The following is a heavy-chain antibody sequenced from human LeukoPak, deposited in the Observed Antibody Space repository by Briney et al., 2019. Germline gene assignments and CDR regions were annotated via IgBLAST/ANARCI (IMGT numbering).Heavy chain of an antibody. CDR2: TYYRSKWYN. V-gene: IGHV6-1*01. CDR1: GDSVSSNSAA. D-gene: IGHD3-3*01. Sequence: SQTLSLTCAISGDSVSSNSAAWNWIRQSPSRGLEWLGRTYYRSKWYNDYAVSVKSRITINPDTSKNQFSLQLNSVTPEDTAVYYCVKSASSFGANWFDPWGQGTLVTVSS. CDR3: VKSASSFGANWFDP. J-gene: IGHJ5*02.